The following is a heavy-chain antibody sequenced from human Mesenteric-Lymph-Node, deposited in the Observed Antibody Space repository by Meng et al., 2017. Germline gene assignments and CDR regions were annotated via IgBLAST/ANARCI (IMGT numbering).Heavy chain of an antibody. J-gene: IGHJ4*02. D-gene: IGHD2-15*01. CDR1: GGSFSGYY. CDR2: INHSGST. V-gene: IGHV4-34*01. Sequence: VHLQQWGAGLLKPSETLSITCAVYGGSFSGYYWSWIRQPPGKGLELIGEINHSGSTNYNPSLKSRVTISVDKSNNQYSLRLTSVTAADTAMYYCARNGAYSADHWGQGTLVTVSS. CDR3: ARNGAYSADH.